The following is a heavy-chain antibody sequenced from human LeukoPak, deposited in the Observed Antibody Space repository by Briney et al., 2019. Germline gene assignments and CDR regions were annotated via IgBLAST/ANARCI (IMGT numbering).Heavy chain of an antibody. CDR3: ARAGYSWAFDI. J-gene: IGHJ3*02. V-gene: IGHV4-34*01. Sequence: SETLSLTCAVYGGSFSGYYWSWIRQPPGKGLEWIGEINHSGSTNYNPSLKSRVTISVDTSKNQFSLKLSSVTAADTAVYYCARAGYSWAFDIWGQGTMVTVSS. CDR1: GGSFSGYY. D-gene: IGHD5-18*01. CDR2: INHSGST.